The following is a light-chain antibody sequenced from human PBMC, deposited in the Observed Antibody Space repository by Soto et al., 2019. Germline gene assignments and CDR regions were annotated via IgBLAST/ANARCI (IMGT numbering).Light chain of an antibody. CDR2: AAS. Sequence: DIQMTQSPSSLSASVGDRVTITCRASQSISGYLNWYQQKPGKAPDLLIFAASSLQSGVPSRFSGSGSGTDFTLTISSLQPEDFATYYCQQSYYTPWTFGQGTKVEVK. V-gene: IGKV1-39*01. J-gene: IGKJ1*01. CDR1: QSISGY. CDR3: QQSYYTPWT.